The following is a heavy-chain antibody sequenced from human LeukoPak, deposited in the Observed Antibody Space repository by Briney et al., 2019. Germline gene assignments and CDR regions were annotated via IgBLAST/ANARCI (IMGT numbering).Heavy chain of an antibody. CDR3: ARQNFVVVTAIRIFDY. D-gene: IGHD2-21*02. V-gene: IGHV3-66*04. CDR2: IYSGGST. Sequence: GPLSLSCAASGFTVSSNYMSWVREAPGKGLEWVSLIYSGGSTYYADSVKGRFTISRDNSKNTLYIQMNSLRAEDTAVYYCARQNFVVVTAIRIFDYWGQGTLVTVSS. J-gene: IGHJ4*02. CDR1: GFTVSSNY.